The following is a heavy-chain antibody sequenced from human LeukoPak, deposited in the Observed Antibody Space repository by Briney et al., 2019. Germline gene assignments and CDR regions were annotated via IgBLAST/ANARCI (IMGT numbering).Heavy chain of an antibody. J-gene: IGHJ4*02. Sequence: ASVTVSCKASGGTFSIYAISWVRQAPGQGLEWMGRIIPILGIANYAQKFQGRVTITADKSTSTAYMELSSLRSEDTAVYYCASVGGVIVTFDYWGQGTLVTVSS. V-gene: IGHV1-69*04. CDR1: GGTFSIYA. CDR2: IIPILGIA. CDR3: ASVGGVIVTFDY. D-gene: IGHD3-16*02.